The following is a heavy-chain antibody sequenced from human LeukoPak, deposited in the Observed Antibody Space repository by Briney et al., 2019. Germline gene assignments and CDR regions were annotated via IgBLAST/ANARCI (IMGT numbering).Heavy chain of an antibody. V-gene: IGHV4-39*07. CDR3: ARDDSSGYSLVY. J-gene: IGHJ4*02. D-gene: IGHD3-22*01. CDR2: IHYSGRN. Sequence: SETLSLTCSVSGGSISSDTYYWAWIRQPPGKGLEWIASIHYSGRNYNNPSLNSRVTMSVDTSKNQFSLKLSSVTAADTAVYYCARDDSSGYSLVYWGQGTLVTVSS. CDR1: GGSISSDTYY.